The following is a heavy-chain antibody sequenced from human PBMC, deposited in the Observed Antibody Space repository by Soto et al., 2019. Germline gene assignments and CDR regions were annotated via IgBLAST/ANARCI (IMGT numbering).Heavy chain of an antibody. CDR1: GGTVSSYT. J-gene: IGHJ3*02. D-gene: IGHD3-22*01. Sequence: PVEVSCEASGGTVSSYTISWVRQAPGQGLEWMGRIIPILGIANYAQKFQGRVTITADKSTSTAYMELSSLRSEDTAVYYCARLYYYDSSGYDAFDIWGQGTMVTVS. CDR2: IIPILGIA. V-gene: IGHV1-69*02. CDR3: ARLYYYDSSGYDAFDI.